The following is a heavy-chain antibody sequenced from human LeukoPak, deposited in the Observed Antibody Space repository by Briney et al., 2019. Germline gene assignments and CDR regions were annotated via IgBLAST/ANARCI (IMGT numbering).Heavy chain of an antibody. Sequence: PGRPLRLSCAASGFTFSSYGMHWVRQAPGKGLEWVAVIWYDGSNKYYADSVKGRFTISRDNSKNTLYLQMNSLRAEDTAVYYCVIAAAEVDYWGQGTLVTVSS. CDR3: VIAAAEVDY. J-gene: IGHJ4*02. V-gene: IGHV3-33*01. CDR2: IWYDGSNK. D-gene: IGHD6-13*01. CDR1: GFTFSSYG.